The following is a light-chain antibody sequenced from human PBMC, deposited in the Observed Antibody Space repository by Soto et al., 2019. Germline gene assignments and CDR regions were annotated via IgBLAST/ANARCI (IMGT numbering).Light chain of an antibody. Sequence: EIVLTQSPDTLSLSPGERATLSCRASQSFDNKYLVWYQQKPGQAPRVLIYGASSRATGIPDRFSGSGSGTDFTLTISRLEPEDFAMYYCQQYSSLPRTFGQGTKVEIK. CDR2: GAS. J-gene: IGKJ1*01. CDR3: QQYSSLPRT. V-gene: IGKV3-20*01. CDR1: QSFDNKY.